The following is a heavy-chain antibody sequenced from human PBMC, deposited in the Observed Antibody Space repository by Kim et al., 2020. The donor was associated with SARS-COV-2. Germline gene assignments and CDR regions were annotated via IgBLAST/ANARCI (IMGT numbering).Heavy chain of an antibody. CDR3: ARGLNYYGSWEDYYYGMDV. CDR1: GYSFTSYW. CDR2: IYPGDSDT. V-gene: IGHV5-51*01. Sequence: GESLKISCKGSGYSFTSYWIDWVRQMPGKGLEWMGIIYPGDSDTRYSPSFQGQVTISADKSISTAYLQWSSLKASDTAMYYCARGLNYYGSWEDYYYGMDVWGQGTTVTVSS. J-gene: IGHJ6*02. D-gene: IGHD3-10*01.